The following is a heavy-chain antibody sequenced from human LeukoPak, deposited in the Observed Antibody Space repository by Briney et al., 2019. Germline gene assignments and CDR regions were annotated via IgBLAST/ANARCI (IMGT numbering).Heavy chain of an antibody. D-gene: IGHD5-24*01. Sequence: SETLSLTCTVSGVSISRYYWSWIRQPPGKELEWIGYIYYSGNTNYNPSLKSRVTISVDTSKNQFSLKLSSVTAADTAVYYCAALGSDGFNFLAFDIWGQGTMVSVSS. CDR1: GVSISRYY. CDR2: IYYSGNT. V-gene: IGHV4-59*08. J-gene: IGHJ3*02. CDR3: AALGSDGFNFLAFDI.